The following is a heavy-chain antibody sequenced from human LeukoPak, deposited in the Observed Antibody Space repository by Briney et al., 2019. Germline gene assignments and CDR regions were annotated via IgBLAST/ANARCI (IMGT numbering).Heavy chain of an antibody. CDR3: ARPSSSGWFDP. CDR1: GFTFSSYS. D-gene: IGHD6-6*01. J-gene: IGHJ5*02. Sequence: PGGSLRLSSAASGFTFSSYSMNWVRQAPGKGLEWVSYISSSSNTIYYADSVKGRFTISRDNAKNSLYLQMNSLRAEDTAVYYCARPSSSGWFDPWGQRTLVTVSS. CDR2: ISSSSNTI. V-gene: IGHV3-48*04.